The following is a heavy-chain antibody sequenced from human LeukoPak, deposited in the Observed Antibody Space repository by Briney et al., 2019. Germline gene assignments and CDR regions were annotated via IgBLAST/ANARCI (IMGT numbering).Heavy chain of an antibody. CDR3: ARAGIEGTTYYFDY. CDR2: TYYRSKWYN. J-gene: IGHJ4*02. V-gene: IGHV6-1*01. D-gene: IGHD1-7*01. Sequence: SQTLSLTCAISGDSVSSISVAWNWIRQSPSRGLEWLGRTYYRSKWYNDSALSVKSRITINPDTSKNQFSLHLSSVTPEDTAVYYCARAGIEGTTYYFDYWGQGSLVTVSS. CDR1: GDSVSSISVA.